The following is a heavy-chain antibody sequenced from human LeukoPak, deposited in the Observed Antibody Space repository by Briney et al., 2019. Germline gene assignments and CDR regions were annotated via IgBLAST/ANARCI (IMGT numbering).Heavy chain of an antibody. J-gene: IGHJ4*02. CDR3: ARVHGDGYGD. D-gene: IGHD5-24*01. Sequence: PSETLSLTCTVSGGSISSYYWSWIRQPPGKGLEWIGYIYYSGSTYYNPSLKSRVTISVDTSKNQFSLKLSSVTAADTAVYYCARVHGDGYGDWGQGTLVAVSS. CDR1: GGSISSYY. CDR2: IYYSGST. V-gene: IGHV4-59*08.